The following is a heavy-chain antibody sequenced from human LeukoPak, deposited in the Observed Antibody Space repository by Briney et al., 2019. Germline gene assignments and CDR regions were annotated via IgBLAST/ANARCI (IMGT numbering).Heavy chain of an antibody. D-gene: IGHD3-16*01. CDR3: ARDAMGWFDP. J-gene: IGHJ5*02. CDR1: GFTFSDYY. CDR2: ISNSGTST. Sequence: GGSLRLSCVASGFTFSDYYISWSRQAPGKGLEWVSYISNSGTSTYYADSVKGRFTVSRDNAKNSVYLQVNSLTAEDTAVYYCARDAMGWFDPWGQGTLVTVSS. V-gene: IGHV3-11*01.